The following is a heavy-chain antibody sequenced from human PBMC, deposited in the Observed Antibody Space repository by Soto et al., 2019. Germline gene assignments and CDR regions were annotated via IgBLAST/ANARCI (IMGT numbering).Heavy chain of an antibody. V-gene: IGHV3-21*01. D-gene: IGHD5-12*01. CDR1: GFTFSSYS. CDR2: ISSSSSYI. Sequence: SGGSLRLSCAASGFTFSSYSMNWVRQAPGKGLEWVSSISSSSSYIYYADSVKGRFTISRDNAKNSLYLQMNSLRAEDTAVYYCARAVDIVATIGGTWTGRDVWGQGTTVTVSS. J-gene: IGHJ6*02. CDR3: ARAVDIVATIGGTWTGRDV.